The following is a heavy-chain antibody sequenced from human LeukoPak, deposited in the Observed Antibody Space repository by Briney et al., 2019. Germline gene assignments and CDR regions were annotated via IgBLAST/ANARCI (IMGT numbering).Heavy chain of an antibody. Sequence: GGSLRXSCVDSGITFSRYWMSWVRQAPGKGLEWVANIKHDGSEKYYVDSVKGRFTISRDNAKNSLYLQMNSLRAEDTAVYYCARGRYSSTTYYFDYWGQGTLVTVSS. CDR1: GITFSRYW. J-gene: IGHJ4*02. CDR2: IKHDGSEK. D-gene: IGHD6-13*01. V-gene: IGHV3-7*03. CDR3: ARGRYSSTTYYFDY.